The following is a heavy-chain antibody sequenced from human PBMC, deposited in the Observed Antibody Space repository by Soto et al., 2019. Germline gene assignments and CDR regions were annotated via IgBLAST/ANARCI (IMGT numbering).Heavy chain of an antibody. CDR2: INHSGST. D-gene: IGHD3-3*01. CDR1: GGSFSGYY. V-gene: IGHV4-34*01. Sequence: SETLSLTCAVYGGSFSGYYWSWIRQPPGKGLEWIGEINHSGSTNYNPSLKSRVTISVDTSKNQFSLKLSSVTAADTAVYYCARGTRITIFGVGKQGANWFDPWGQGTLVTVSS. CDR3: ARGTRITIFGVGKQGANWFDP. J-gene: IGHJ5*02.